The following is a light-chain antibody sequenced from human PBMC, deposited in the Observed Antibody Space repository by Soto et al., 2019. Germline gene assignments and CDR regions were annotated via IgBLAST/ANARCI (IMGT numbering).Light chain of an antibody. Sequence: DIQMTQSPSSLSASVGDRVTITCRASPSISSYLNWYQQKPGKAPKLLIYASSSLQSGVPSRFSGRGSGTDCTLPISSLQPEDFATYYCQQSYSTPYTFGQGTKLEIK. CDR2: ASS. J-gene: IGKJ2*01. CDR3: QQSYSTPYT. V-gene: IGKV1-39*01. CDR1: PSISSY.